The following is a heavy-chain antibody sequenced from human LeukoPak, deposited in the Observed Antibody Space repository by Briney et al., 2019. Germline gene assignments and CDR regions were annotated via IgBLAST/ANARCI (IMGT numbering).Heavy chain of an antibody. CDR1: GFTFSSYG. V-gene: IGHV3-30*03. D-gene: IGHD3-3*01. J-gene: IGHJ4*02. Sequence: PGGSLRLSCAASGFTFSSYGMHWVRQAPGKGLEWVAVISYDGSNKYYADSVKGRFTISRDSSKNTLYLQMNSLRAEDTAVYYCARGGERGSGYYLYYFDYWGQGTLVTVSS. CDR3: ARGGERGSGYYLYYFDY. CDR2: ISYDGSNK.